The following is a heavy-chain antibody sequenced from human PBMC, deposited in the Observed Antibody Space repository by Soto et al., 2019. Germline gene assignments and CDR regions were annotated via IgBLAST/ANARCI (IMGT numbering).Heavy chain of an antibody. D-gene: IGHD7-27*01. CDR1: GDSITTYKW. CDR2: IYDSGNT. J-gene: IGHJ6*02. Sequence: SETLSLTCGVSGDSITTYKWWTWVRQTPGKGLEWIGEIYDSGNTRYNPSLKSRVTISKDTSKNELSLKLNSVTVADTAVYYCATCQLGEYYYAMDIWGQGTTVPVSS. V-gene: IGHV4-4*02. CDR3: ATCQLGEYYYAMDI.